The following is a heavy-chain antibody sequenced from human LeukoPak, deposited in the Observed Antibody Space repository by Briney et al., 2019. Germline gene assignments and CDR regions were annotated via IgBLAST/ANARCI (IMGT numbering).Heavy chain of an antibody. CDR3: ARRSKDSSGYYHFDY. CDR1: GGSISSGGYF. D-gene: IGHD3-22*01. V-gene: IGHV4-34*01. CDR2: INHSGST. J-gene: IGHJ4*02. Sequence: SETLSLSCAVSGGSISSGGYFWSWIRQPRGKGLEWIGEINHSGSTNHNPSLKSRVTISVDTAKNQFSLKLSSVTAADTAVYYCARRSKDSSGYYHFDYWGQGTLVTVSS.